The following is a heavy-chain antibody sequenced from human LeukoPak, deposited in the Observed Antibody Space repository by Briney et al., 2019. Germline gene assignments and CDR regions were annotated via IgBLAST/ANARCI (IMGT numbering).Heavy chain of an antibody. Sequence: GGSLRLSCAASGFTVNNYYMTWVRQAPGKGLECVSILYSGGMTYYADSVKGRFTISTDTSKNTVNLQMNSLRAEDTAIYYCARMFGGNYYDYYFDYWGQGSMLTVSS. D-gene: IGHD1-26*01. J-gene: IGHJ4*02. CDR3: ARMFGGNYYDYYFDY. CDR1: GFTVNNYY. CDR2: LYSGGMT. V-gene: IGHV3-53*01.